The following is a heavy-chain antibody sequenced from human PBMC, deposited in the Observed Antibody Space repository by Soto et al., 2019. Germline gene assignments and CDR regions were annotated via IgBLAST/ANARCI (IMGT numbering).Heavy chain of an antibody. Sequence: QVQLQESGPGLVKPSQTLSLTCTVSGGSISSGDYYWSWIRQPPGKGLEWIGYIYYSGSTYYNPSLKSRXTXSAXTSKNQFSLKLSSVTAADTAVYYCTGMDSSSSPDYWGQGTLVTVSS. V-gene: IGHV4-30-4*01. CDR1: GGSISSGDYY. D-gene: IGHD6-6*01. J-gene: IGHJ4*02. CDR3: TGMDSSSSPDY. CDR2: IYYSGST.